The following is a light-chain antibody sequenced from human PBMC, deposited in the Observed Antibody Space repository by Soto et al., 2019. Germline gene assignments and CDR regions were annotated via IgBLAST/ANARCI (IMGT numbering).Light chain of an antibody. J-gene: IGKJ4*01. CDR3: QQYESSPLT. V-gene: IGKV3-20*01. Sequence: EIVLTQSPDTLSLSPGERATLSCRASQSVSSALLAWYQQKPGRAPRLLIYRASTRATGIPDRFTGSGSGTDFTLTISRLEPEDFAVYSCQQYESSPLTFGGGTKVEIK. CDR1: QSVSSAL. CDR2: RAS.